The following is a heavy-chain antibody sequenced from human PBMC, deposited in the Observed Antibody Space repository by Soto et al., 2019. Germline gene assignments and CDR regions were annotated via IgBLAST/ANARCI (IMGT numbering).Heavy chain of an antibody. CDR2: TNEGSGNT. J-gene: IGHJ4*02. V-gene: IGHV1-3*01. CDR1: GYSFKNYA. D-gene: IGHD3-3*01. Sequence: ASVKVSCKATGYSFKNYAVHWVRQAPGQRLEWMGFTNEGSGNTRFSQKFQGRISITRDTSASTVYLDLSSLTSEDTAIYYCARDDRPVSGVVTLDHWGPGTLVTVSS. CDR3: ARDDRPVSGVVTLDH.